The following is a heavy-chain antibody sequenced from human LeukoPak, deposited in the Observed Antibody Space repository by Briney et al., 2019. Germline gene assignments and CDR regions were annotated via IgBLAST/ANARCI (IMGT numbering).Heavy chain of an antibody. J-gene: IGHJ4*02. Sequence: SVKVSCKASGGTFSSYAISWVRQAPGQGLEWMGGIIPIFGTANYAQKFQGRVTITADESTSTAYMELSSLRSEDTAVYYCAMFTFGGVIAPHYFDYWGQGTLVTVSS. CDR1: GGTFSSYA. V-gene: IGHV1-69*13. CDR2: IIPIFGTA. CDR3: AMFTFGGVIAPHYFDY. D-gene: IGHD3-16*02.